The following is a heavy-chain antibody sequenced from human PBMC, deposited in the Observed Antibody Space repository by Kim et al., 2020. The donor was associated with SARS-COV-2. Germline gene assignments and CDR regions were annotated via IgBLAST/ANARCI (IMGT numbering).Heavy chain of an antibody. CDR2: IYSGGST. CDR1: GFTVSSNY. V-gene: IGHV3-53*01. Sequence: GGSLRLSCAASGFTVSSNYMSWVRQAPGKGLEWVSVIYSGGSTYYADSVKGRFTISRDNSKNTLYLQMNSLRAEDTAVYYCARDHSGYEANYYYYYMDVWGKGTTVTVSS. J-gene: IGHJ6*03. CDR3: ARDHSGYEANYYYYYMDV. D-gene: IGHD5-12*01.